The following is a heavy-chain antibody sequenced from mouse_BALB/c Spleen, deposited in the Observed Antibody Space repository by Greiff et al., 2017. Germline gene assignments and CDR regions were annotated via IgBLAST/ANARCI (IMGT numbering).Heavy chain of an antibody. D-gene: IGHD3-2*01. CDR3: ARETARGTGAMDY. CDR1: GFTFSSYT. Sequence: EVMLVESGGGLVQPGGSLKLSCAASGFTFSSYTMSWVRQTPEKRLEWVAYISNGGGSTYYPDTVKGRFTISRDNAKNTLYLQMSSLKSEDTAMYYCARETARGTGAMDYWGQGTSVTVSS. V-gene: IGHV5-12-2*01. J-gene: IGHJ4*01. CDR2: ISNGGGST.